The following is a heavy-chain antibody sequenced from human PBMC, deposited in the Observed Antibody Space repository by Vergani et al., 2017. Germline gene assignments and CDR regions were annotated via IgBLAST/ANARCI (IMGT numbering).Heavy chain of an antibody. V-gene: IGHV1-8*03. CDR1: GYSFINFD. D-gene: IGHD1-1*01. CDR3: ARGNGTGTQYYFDD. J-gene: IGHJ4*02. CDR2: MNPNSGNT. Sequence: QGQLVQSGAEVTKPGASLKVACKASGYSFINFDINWVRQATGQGLEWMGWMNPNSGNTAYAQKFQGRFTLTRDTSISTVYMELSSLRSEDTAVYYCARGNGTGTQYYFDDGGQGTVVTVSS.